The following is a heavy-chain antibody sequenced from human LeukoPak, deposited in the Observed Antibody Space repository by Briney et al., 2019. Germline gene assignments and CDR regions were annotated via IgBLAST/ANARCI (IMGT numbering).Heavy chain of an antibody. Sequence: PGGSLRLSCAASGFTFSSYAMSWVRQAPGKGLEWVSGISGSGDSTYYADSVKGRFTISRDNSKNTLYLQMNSLRAEDTAVYYCAKDRDYYGSGSYHPFDYWGQGTLVTVSS. V-gene: IGHV3-23*01. CDR3: AKDRDYYGSGSYHPFDY. J-gene: IGHJ4*02. CDR2: ISGSGDST. CDR1: GFTFSSYA. D-gene: IGHD3-10*01.